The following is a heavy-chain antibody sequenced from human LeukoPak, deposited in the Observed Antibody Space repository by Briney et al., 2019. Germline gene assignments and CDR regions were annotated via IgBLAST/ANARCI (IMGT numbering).Heavy chain of an antibody. CDR1: GFTFSSYA. J-gene: IGHJ4*02. CDR3: ARGGYCSSTSCYTVNFDY. V-gene: IGHV3-30-3*01. Sequence: GGSLRLSCAASGFTFSSYAMHWVRQAPGKGPEWVAVISYDGSNKYYADSVKGRFTISRDNSKNTLYLQMNSLRAEDTAVYYCARGGYCSSTSCYTVNFDYWGQGTLVTVSS. D-gene: IGHD2-2*02. CDR2: ISYDGSNK.